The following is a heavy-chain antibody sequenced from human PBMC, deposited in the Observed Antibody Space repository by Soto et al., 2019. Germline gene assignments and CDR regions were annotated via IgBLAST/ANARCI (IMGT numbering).Heavy chain of an antibody. CDR2: IYYSGST. D-gene: IGHD3-10*01. CDR1: GGSISSGGYY. Sequence: SETLSLTCTVSGGSISSGGYYWSWIRQHPGKGLEWIGYIYYSGSTYYNPSLKSRVTISVDTSKNQFSLKLSSVTAADTAVYYCARGASYYYGSGSYLEDYWGQGTLVTVSS. V-gene: IGHV4-31*03. J-gene: IGHJ4*02. CDR3: ARGASYYYGSGSYLEDY.